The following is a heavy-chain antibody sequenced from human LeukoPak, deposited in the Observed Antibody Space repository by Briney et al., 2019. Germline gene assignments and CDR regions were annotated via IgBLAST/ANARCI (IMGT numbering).Heavy chain of an antibody. CDR3: ARGGRRWLQSTASGY. V-gene: IGHV3-64*01. CDR1: GFTFSSYA. Sequence: PGGSLRLSCAASGFTFSSYAMHWVRQAPGKGLEYVSAISSSGGSTYYANSVKGRFTISRDNSKNTLYLQMGSLRAEDMAVYYCARGGRRWLQSTASGYWGQGTLVTVSS. J-gene: IGHJ4*02. D-gene: IGHD5-24*01. CDR2: ISSSGGST.